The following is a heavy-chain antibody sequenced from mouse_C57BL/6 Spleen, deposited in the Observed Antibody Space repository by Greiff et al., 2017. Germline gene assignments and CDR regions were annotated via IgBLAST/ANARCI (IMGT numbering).Heavy chain of an antibody. CDR1: GYAFTNYL. Sequence: QVQLQQSGAELVRPGTSVTVSCKASGYAFTNYLIEWVKQRPGQGLEWIGVINPGSGGTNYNEKFKGKATLTADKSSSTAYMQLSSLTSEDSAVYFCARLDGSSYVGDYWGQGTTLTVSS. D-gene: IGHD1-1*01. V-gene: IGHV1-54*01. J-gene: IGHJ2*01. CDR2: INPGSGGT. CDR3: ARLDGSSYVGDY.